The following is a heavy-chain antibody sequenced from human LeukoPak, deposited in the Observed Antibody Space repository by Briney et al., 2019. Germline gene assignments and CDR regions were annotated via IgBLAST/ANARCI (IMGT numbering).Heavy chain of an antibody. V-gene: IGHV4-61*05. CDR1: GGSISSSNSY. J-gene: IGHJ4*02. Sequence: PSETLSLTCIVSGGSISSSNSYWDWIRQPPGRGLEWIGDISHSGTINYNPSLRTRVTISADTSKNQFSLRLNSVTAADTAVYYCARGGSRDGYNRPLDYWGQGTLVTVSS. D-gene: IGHD5-24*01. CDR2: ISHSGTI. CDR3: ARGGSRDGYNRPLDY.